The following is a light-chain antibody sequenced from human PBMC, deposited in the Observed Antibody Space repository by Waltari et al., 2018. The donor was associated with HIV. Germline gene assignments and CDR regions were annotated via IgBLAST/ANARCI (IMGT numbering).Light chain of an antibody. V-gene: IGLV2-14*01. CDR1: SSDVGGYNY. J-gene: IGLJ1*01. Sequence: QSALTQPASVSGSPGQSITISCTGTSSDVGGYNYVSWYQQHPGQAPKLMIYDVSKRPSGVSNRFSGSKSGNTASLTSSGLQAEDEADYYCSSYTSSSTYVFGTGTKVTVL. CDR2: DVS. CDR3: SSYTSSSTYV.